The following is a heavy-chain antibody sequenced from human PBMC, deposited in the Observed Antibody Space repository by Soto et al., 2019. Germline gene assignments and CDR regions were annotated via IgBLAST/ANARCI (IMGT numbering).Heavy chain of an antibody. CDR2: IHYLGDT. V-gene: IGHV4-39*01. CDR3: ARLPTGYPKWFDP. CDR1: GASISTNHHN. D-gene: IGHD3-9*01. J-gene: IGHJ5*02. Sequence: PSEPLSLTCTVSGASISTNHHNWAWIRHPPGKGLEWMGNIHYLGDTYFNPSLGSRLSMSVYTSKNQFSLKLTSVTAADTAVYYCARLPTGYPKWFDPWGQGPMMTV.